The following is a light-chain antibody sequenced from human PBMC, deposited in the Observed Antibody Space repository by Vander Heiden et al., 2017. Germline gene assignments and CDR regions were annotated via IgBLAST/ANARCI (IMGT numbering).Light chain of an antibody. V-gene: IGKV3-20*01. CDR3: QQYGSSSWT. CDR2: GAS. CDR1: PSVYASY. Sequence: EIVLTQSPGTLSLPPGERATLSCRASPSVYASYLSWYQQRPGQAPRLLIYGASSRAAGIPDRFSGSGSGTVFTLTISRLEPEDFAVYYCQQYGSSSWTFGQGTKVEAK. J-gene: IGKJ1*01.